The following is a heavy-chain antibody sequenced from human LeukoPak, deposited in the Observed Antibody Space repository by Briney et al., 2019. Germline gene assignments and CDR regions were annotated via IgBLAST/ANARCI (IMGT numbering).Heavy chain of an antibody. CDR2: TYTGGNS. J-gene: IGHJ4*02. Sequence: GGSLRLSCAASGFTVSSIHMVWVRQAPGEGLEWVSVTYTGGNSYYADSVKGRFIISRDISKNTLYLQMNSLRAEDTAMYYCARELEMASIGAFDCWGQGTLVTVSS. D-gene: IGHD5-24*01. CDR3: ARELEMASIGAFDC. V-gene: IGHV3-53*01. CDR1: GFTVSSIH.